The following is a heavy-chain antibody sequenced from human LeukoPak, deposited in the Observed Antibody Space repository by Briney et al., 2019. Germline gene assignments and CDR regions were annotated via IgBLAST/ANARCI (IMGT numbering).Heavy chain of an antibody. J-gene: IGHJ3*02. CDR3: ARTYYYDSNGYPPRPRAFDI. CDR1: GGSISSYY. D-gene: IGHD3-22*01. V-gene: IGHV4-59*08. Sequence: SETLSLTCTVSGGSISSYYWSWIRQPPGKGLEWIGYIYYSGSTNYNPSLKSLVTISGDTPKNQFSLKLSSVTAADTAVYYCARTYYYDSNGYPPRPRAFDIWGQGTMVTVSS. CDR2: IYYSGST.